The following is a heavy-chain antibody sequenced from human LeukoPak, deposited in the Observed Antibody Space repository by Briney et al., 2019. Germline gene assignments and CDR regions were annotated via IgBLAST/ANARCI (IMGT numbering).Heavy chain of an antibody. CDR3: ARGAPPDY. CDR2: ISYDGSNK. Sequence: GGSLRLSCAPSGFPFSSYAMHWVSQAPGKGLEWVAAISYDGSNKYYADSVKGRFTISRDNSKNTLYLQMNSLKTEDTAVYYCARGAPPDYWGQGTLVTVSS. CDR1: GFPFSSYA. V-gene: IGHV3-30-3*01. J-gene: IGHJ4*02.